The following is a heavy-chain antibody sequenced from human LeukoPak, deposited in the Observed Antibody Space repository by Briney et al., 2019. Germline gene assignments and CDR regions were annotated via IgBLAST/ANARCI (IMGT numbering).Heavy chain of an antibody. CDR1: GGTFSSYA. J-gene: IGHJ4*02. V-gene: IGHV1-69*13. CDR2: IIPIFGTA. Sequence: ASVKVSCKASGGTFSSYAICWVRQAPGQGLEWMGGIIPIFGTANYAQKFQGRVTITADESTSTAYMELSSLRSEDTAVYYCATSTGYSSGWYYYFDYWGQGTLVTVSS. CDR3: ATSTGYSSGWYYYFDY. D-gene: IGHD6-19*01.